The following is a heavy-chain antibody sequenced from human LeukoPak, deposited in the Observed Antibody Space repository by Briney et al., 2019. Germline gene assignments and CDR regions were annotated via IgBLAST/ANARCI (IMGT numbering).Heavy chain of an antibody. CDR3: ARRYGGWGAFDI. J-gene: IGHJ3*02. V-gene: IGHV3-23*01. CDR2: ISGDGRST. Sequence: GGSLGLSCAASEFTYSAYAMSWVRHTPGKGLEWVSTISGDGRSTFYADSVKGRFTISRDDSKTTLFLQMNSLRAEDTAIYYCARRYGGWGAFDIWGQGTVVTVSS. D-gene: IGHD4-23*01. CDR1: EFTYSAYA.